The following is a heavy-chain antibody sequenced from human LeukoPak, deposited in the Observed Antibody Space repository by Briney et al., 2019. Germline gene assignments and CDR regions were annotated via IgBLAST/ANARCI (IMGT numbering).Heavy chain of an antibody. V-gene: IGHV3-23*01. Sequence: GGSLRLSCAASGFTFSSYGMNWVRQAPGKGLEWVSNIRGSGGSTYYADSVKGRFTISRDNAKNTLYLQMNSLRAEDTAEYYCVREAFYYDSSGYLLDWGQGTLVTVSS. D-gene: IGHD3-22*01. CDR2: IRGSGGST. CDR1: GFTFSSYG. J-gene: IGHJ4*02. CDR3: VREAFYYDSSGYLLD.